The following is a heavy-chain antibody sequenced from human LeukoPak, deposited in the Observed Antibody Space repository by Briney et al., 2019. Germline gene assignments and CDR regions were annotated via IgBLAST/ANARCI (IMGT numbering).Heavy chain of an antibody. Sequence: PGGSLRLSCAASGFTFSSYEMNWVRLAPGKGLEWVSYISGSGTTIYYADSVKGRFTISRDNAKNSLYLQMNSLRAEDTAVYYCARDPPSSFILGPTNYFDCWGQGTLVTVSS. V-gene: IGHV3-48*03. CDR2: ISGSGTTI. J-gene: IGHJ4*02. CDR3: ARDPPSSFILGPTNYFDC. CDR1: GFTFSSYE. D-gene: IGHD1-26*01.